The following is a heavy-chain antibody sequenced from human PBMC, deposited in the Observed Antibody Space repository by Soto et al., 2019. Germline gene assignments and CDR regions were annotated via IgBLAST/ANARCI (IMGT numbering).Heavy chain of an antibody. D-gene: IGHD5-18*01. CDR2: IYYSGST. CDR3: ARSAEGEPWLPYNWFDP. Sequence: SETLSLTCTVSGGSIISYYWSWIRQPPWKGLEWIGYIYYSGSTNYNPSLKSRVTISVDTSKNQFSLKLSSVTAADTAVYYCARSAEGEPWLPYNWFDPWGQGTLVTVS. V-gene: IGHV4-59*08. J-gene: IGHJ5*02. CDR1: GGSIISYY.